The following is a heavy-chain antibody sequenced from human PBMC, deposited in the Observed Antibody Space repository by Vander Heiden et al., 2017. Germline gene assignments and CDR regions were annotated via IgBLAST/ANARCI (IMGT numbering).Heavy chain of an antibody. CDR3: ARDEDDYDSSLGGFDP. J-gene: IGHJ5*02. CDR1: GFTFSGYY. Sequence: QVQLVQSGGGLVKPGGSLRLSCAASGFTFSGYYSTWIRQAPGKGLEWLSDMSRSGSSTYYADAVKGRVTISRDNAKNSLYLQMSSLRAEDTAVYYCARDEDDYDSSLGGFDPWGQGTLVTVS. CDR2: MSRSGSST. D-gene: IGHD3-22*01. V-gene: IGHV3-11*01.